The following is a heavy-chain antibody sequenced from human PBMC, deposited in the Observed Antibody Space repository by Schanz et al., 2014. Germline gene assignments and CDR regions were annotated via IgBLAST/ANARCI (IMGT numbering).Heavy chain of an antibody. V-gene: IGHV1-2*02. J-gene: IGHJ2*01. CDR3: AKRARRSVGWCFDL. D-gene: IGHD3-3*01. CDR1: GYTFTRYY. Sequence: QVQLVQSGAEVKKPGASVKVSCRASGYTFTRYYMHWVRQAPGQGLEWMGWINPDSGGTNYAQKFQGRVTMTRDMSINTAYMELSRLRSDASAVYYCAKRARRSVGWCFDLWGRGTLVTVSS. CDR2: INPDSGGT.